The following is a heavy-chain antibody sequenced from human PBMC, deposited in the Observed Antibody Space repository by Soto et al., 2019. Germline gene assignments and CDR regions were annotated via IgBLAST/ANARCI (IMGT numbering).Heavy chain of an antibody. J-gene: IGHJ6*03. CDR1: GFTFSSYS. CDR2: ISSSSSYI. Sequence: GGSLRLSCAASGFTFSSYSMNWVRQAPGKGLEWVSSISSSSSYIYYADSVKGRFTISRDNAKNSLYLQMNSLRAEDTAVYYCARVWSYDFWSGYSFSLYYYYYMDVWGKGTTVTVSS. V-gene: IGHV3-21*01. CDR3: ARVWSYDFWSGYSFSLYYYYYMDV. D-gene: IGHD3-3*01.